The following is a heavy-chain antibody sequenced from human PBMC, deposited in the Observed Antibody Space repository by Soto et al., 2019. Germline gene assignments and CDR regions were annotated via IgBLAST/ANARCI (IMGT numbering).Heavy chain of an antibody. D-gene: IGHD5-18*01. CDR1: GYTFYSHS. CDR3: ARCIQQGYYYGVDV. CDR2: ISADNGNT. Sequence: QAQLVQSGAEVKKPGASVKVSCKASGYTFYSHSISWVRQAPGQGLEWMGRISADNGNTNYSQKLRGRVTMTTDTATSTVYMELRNLRSDDTAVYYCARCIQQGYYYGVDVWGQGPTVTVSS. V-gene: IGHV1-18*01. J-gene: IGHJ6*02.